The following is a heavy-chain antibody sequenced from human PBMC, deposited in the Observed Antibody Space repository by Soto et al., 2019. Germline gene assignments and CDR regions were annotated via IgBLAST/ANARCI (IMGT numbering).Heavy chain of an antibody. D-gene: IGHD5-12*01. J-gene: IGHJ4*02. CDR3: AKVDIVASDTGDFDY. CDR2: ISGSGGST. CDR1: GFTFSSYA. Sequence: PGGSLSLSCAASGFTFSSYAMSWVRQAPGKGLEWVSAISGSGGSTYYADSVKGRFTISRDNSKNTLYLQMNSLRAEDTAVYYCAKVDIVASDTGDFDYWGQGTLVTVSS. V-gene: IGHV3-23*01.